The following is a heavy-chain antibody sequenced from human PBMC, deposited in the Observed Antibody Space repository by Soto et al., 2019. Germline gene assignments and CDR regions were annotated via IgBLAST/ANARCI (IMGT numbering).Heavy chain of an antibody. D-gene: IGHD6-19*01. CDR2: INAGNGNT. V-gene: IGHV1-3*01. J-gene: IGHJ4*02. CDR1: GYTFTSYA. Sequence: QVQLVQSGAEVKKPGASVKVSCKASGYTFTSYAMHSVRQAPGQRLEWMGWINAGNGNTKYSQKFQGRVTITRDTTASTAYMELSSLRSEVTAVYYCARVSGWYYFDYWGQGTLVTVSS. CDR3: ARVSGWYYFDY.